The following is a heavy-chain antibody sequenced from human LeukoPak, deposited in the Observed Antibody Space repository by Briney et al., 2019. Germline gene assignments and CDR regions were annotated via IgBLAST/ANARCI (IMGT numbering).Heavy chain of an antibody. J-gene: IGHJ4*02. CDR1: GFTFSSYA. CDR2: IGPGGGT. CDR3: ARGTAGAF. D-gene: IGHD6-13*01. V-gene: IGHV3-23*01. Sequence: GGSLRLSCAASGFTFSSYAMSWVPQAPGKGLEWVSAIGPGGGTYYADSVKGRFTISRDNSKNTLYLQMNSLRAEDTAVYYCARGTAGAFWGQGTLVTVSS.